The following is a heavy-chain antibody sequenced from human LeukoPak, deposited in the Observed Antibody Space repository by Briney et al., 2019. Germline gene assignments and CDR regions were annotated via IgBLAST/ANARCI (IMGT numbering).Heavy chain of an antibody. Sequence: SSETLSLTCTVSGGSITTSTYYWAWIRQPPGKGLEWIGSTYSSGSTYYNPSLKSRVTISVDTSKNQFSLNLSSVTAADTAVYYCARDRKYYYHMDVWGKGTTVTVSS. CDR2: TYSSGST. CDR3: ARDRKYYYHMDV. J-gene: IGHJ6*04. CDR1: GGSITTSTYY. D-gene: IGHD1-14*01. V-gene: IGHV4-39*07.